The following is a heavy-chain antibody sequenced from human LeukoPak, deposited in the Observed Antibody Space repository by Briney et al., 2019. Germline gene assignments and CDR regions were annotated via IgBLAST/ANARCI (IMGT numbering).Heavy chain of an antibody. D-gene: IGHD3-3*01. CDR2: ISAYNGNT. CDR3: ARDKRNFWSGYYVYYYYYMDV. J-gene: IGHJ6*03. CDR1: GYTFTSYG. Sequence: ASVKVSCNASGYTFTSYGISWVRQAPGQGLEWMGWISAYNGNTNYAQKLQGRVTMTTDTSTSTAYMELRSLRSDDTAVYYCARDKRNFWSGYYVYYYYYMDVWGKGTTVTVSS. V-gene: IGHV1-18*01.